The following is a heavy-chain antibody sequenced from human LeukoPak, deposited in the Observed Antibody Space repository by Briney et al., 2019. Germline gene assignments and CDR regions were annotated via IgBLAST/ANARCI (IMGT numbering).Heavy chain of an antibody. Sequence: GGSLRLSCAASGFTFRNYAMTWVRQAPGEGLEWVSGISTSGGTTYYADSVKGRFTISRDNSKNTLDLQMNSVRAEDTGVYYCAKSLGYSSGLWGQGTLGTVSS. CDR2: ISTSGGTT. J-gene: IGHJ4*02. V-gene: IGHV3-23*01. CDR3: AKSLGYSSGL. CDR1: GFTFRNYA. D-gene: IGHD6-19*01.